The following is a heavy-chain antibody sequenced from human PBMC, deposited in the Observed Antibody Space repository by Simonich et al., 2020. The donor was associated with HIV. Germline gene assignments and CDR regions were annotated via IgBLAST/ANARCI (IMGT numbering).Heavy chain of an antibody. V-gene: IGHV1-69*10. CDR1: GGTFSSYTFA. J-gene: IGHJ5*02. Sequence: QVQLVQSGAVVKKPGSSVKVSCKASGGTFSSYTFAITWVRQAPGQGLEWMGGIIPIRGKRNYAQKYHGRVTITADNSTNTAYMELSSLRSDDTAVYYCARDEDYYDSSGRYNYFDPWGQGTLVTVSS. CDR3: ARDEDYYDSSGRYNYFDP. CDR2: IIPIRGKR. D-gene: IGHD3-22*01.